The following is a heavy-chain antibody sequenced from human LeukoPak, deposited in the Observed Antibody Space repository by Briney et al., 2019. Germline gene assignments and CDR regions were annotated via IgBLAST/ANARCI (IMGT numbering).Heavy chain of an antibody. D-gene: IGHD3-22*01. J-gene: IGHJ4*02. CDR1: GFTFSSYA. CDR3: AKSPMTYYYDSSGWDFDY. Sequence: PGGSLRLSCAASGFTFSSYAMSWVRQAPGKGLEWVSAISGSGGSTYYADSVKGRFTISRDNSKNTLYLQMNSLRAEDTAVYYCAKSPMTYYYDSSGWDFDYWGQGTLVTVSS. CDR2: ISGSGGST. V-gene: IGHV3-23*01.